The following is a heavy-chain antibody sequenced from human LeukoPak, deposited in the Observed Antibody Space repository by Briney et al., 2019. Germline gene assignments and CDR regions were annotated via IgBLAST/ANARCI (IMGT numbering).Heavy chain of an antibody. D-gene: IGHD2-2*01. Sequence: SETLSLTCTVSGGSISSYYWSWIRQPPGKGLEWIGYIYYSGSTNYNPSLKSRVTISVDTSKNQFSLKLSSVTAADTAVYYCARAKQGXCSSTSCYFGYYYYYMXXWGKXTTXT. CDR1: GGSISSYY. CDR3: ARAKQGXCSSTSCYFGYYYYYMXX. V-gene: IGHV4-59*01. J-gene: IGHJ6*03. CDR2: IYYSGST.